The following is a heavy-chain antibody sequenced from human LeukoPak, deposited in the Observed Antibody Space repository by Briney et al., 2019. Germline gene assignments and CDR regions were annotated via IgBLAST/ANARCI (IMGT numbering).Heavy chain of an antibody. CDR2: IYSGGST. CDR3: ARNDGSGYYYPWPY. CDR1: GFTVSSNY. Sequence: PGGSLRLSCAASGFTVSSNYTSWVRQAPGKGLEWVSVIYSGGSTYYADSVKGRFTISRDNSKNTLYLQMNSLRAEDTAVYYCARNDGSGYYYPWPYWGQGTLVTVSS. D-gene: IGHD3-22*01. V-gene: IGHV3-66*01. J-gene: IGHJ4*02.